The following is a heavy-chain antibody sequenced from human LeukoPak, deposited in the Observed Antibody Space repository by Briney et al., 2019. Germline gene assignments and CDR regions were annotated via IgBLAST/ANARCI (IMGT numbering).Heavy chain of an antibody. CDR1: GGSFSGYY. CDR2: INHSGTT. Sequence: SETLSLTCAAYGGSFSGYYWSWIRQPPGKGLEGIGEINHSGTTNYNLSLKSQLTKSVDTSKNPFSLKLSSVTAADPAVYYCAGTVTTFSSLGAFDYWGEGTLVTVSS. V-gene: IGHV4-34*01. D-gene: IGHD4-17*01. J-gene: IGHJ4*02. CDR3: AGTVTTFSSLGAFDY.